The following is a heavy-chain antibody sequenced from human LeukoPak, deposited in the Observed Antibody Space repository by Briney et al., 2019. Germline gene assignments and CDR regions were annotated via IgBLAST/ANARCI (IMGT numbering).Heavy chain of an antibody. CDR2: TSSDGINK. J-gene: IGHJ5*02. CDR1: GFTFSSYA. D-gene: IGHD7-27*01. CDR3: ASGGTWGHNWFDP. V-gene: IGHV3-30-3*01. Sequence: PGGSLRLSCAASGFTFSSYAMHWVRQAPGKGLEWVAVTSSDGINKYYADSVKGRFTISKDNSKNMLYLQMNSLGPGDTAVYYCASGGTWGHNWFDPWGQGTLVTVSS.